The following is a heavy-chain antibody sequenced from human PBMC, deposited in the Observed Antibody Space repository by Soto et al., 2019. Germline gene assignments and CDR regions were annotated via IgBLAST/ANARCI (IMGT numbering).Heavy chain of an antibody. CDR3: ARDGPQQLVPLYFQH. V-gene: IGHV3-30-3*01. Sequence: QVQLVESGGGVVQPGRSLRLSCAASGFTFSSYAMHWVRQAPGKGLEWVAVISYDGSNKYYADSVKGRFTISRDNSKNTLYLQMNSLRAEDTAVYYCARDGPQQLVPLYFQHWGQGTLVTVSS. J-gene: IGHJ1*01. CDR2: ISYDGSNK. CDR1: GFTFSSYA. D-gene: IGHD6-13*01.